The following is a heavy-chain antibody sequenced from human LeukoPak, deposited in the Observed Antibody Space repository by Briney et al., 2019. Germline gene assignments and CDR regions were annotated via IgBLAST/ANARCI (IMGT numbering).Heavy chain of an antibody. CDR3: ARMKEVGDYVDY. Sequence: SETLSLTCTVSGGSISSGGYYWSWIRQHPGKGLEWIGYIYYSGNTYYNPSLKSRVTISVDTSKNQFSLKLNSVTAADTAVYYCARMKEVGDYVDYWGQGTLVTVSS. D-gene: IGHD4-17*01. J-gene: IGHJ4*02. CDR2: IYYSGNT. CDR1: GGSISSGGYY. V-gene: IGHV4-30-4*08.